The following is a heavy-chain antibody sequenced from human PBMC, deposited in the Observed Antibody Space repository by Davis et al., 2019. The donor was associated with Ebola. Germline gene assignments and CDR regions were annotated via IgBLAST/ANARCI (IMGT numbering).Heavy chain of an antibody. D-gene: IGHD6-13*01. V-gene: IGHV3-48*01. CDR2: ISSSSSTI. CDR1: GFTFSSYA. J-gene: IGHJ4*02. Sequence: GESLKISCAASGFTFSSYAMSWVRQAPGKGLEWASYISSSSSTIYYADSVKGRFTISRDNAKNSLSLQMNSLKTEDTAVYYCTRRAAAGAIDYWGQGTLVTVSS. CDR3: TRRAAAGAIDY.